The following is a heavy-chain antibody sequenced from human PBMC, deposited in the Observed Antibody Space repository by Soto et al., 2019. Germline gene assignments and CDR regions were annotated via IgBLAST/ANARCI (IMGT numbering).Heavy chain of an antibody. CDR1: GLTFSNYG. Sequence: EVQLLESGGGLVQPGRSLRLSCAASGLTFSNYGMKWVRQAPGKGLEWVSGIDGTGDSTYYADSVKGRFTISRDNSKNTLYLQMNSLGAEDTAIYYCAGGLDYWGQGTLVTVSS. V-gene: IGHV3-23*01. CDR2: IDGTGDST. J-gene: IGHJ4*02. CDR3: AGGLDY.